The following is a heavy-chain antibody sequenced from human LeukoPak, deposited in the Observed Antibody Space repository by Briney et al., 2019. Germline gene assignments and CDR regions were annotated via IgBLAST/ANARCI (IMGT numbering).Heavy chain of an antibody. J-gene: IGHJ4*02. D-gene: IGHD4-17*01. Sequence: PSETLSLTCTVSGGSISSGDYYWSWIRQHPGKGLEWIGYIYYSGSTYYNPSLKSRVTISVDTSKNQFSLKLSSVTAADTAVYYCARSTVTDGLNDYWGQGTLVTVSS. CDR1: GGSISSGDYY. CDR3: ARSTVTDGLNDY. CDR2: IYYSGST. V-gene: IGHV4-31*03.